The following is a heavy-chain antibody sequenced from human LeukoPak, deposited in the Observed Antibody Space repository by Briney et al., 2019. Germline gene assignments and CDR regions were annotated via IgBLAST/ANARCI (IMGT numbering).Heavy chain of an antibody. CDR2: NNPSSGTT. Sequence: ASVKVSCKASGYTFTSYYMHWVRQAAGQGLEWMGLNNPSSGTTSYAQKFQGRVTMTRDTSTSTVYMELSSLTSEDTAVYYCARDRGLLYGSSGCLDSWGQGTLVTVSS. CDR3: ARDRGLLYGSSGCLDS. J-gene: IGHJ4*02. CDR1: GYTFTSYY. D-gene: IGHD6-19*01. V-gene: IGHV1-46*01.